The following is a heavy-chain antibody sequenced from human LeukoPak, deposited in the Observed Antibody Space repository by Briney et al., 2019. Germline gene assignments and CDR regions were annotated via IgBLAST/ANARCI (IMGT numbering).Heavy chain of an antibody. CDR3: AGYYYGTENYHNHPNFDY. J-gene: IGHJ4*02. Sequence: SETLSLTCAVYGGSFSTYYWSWIRQPPGKGLEWIGEINHSGSTTYNPSLESRVTISIDTSKNQFSPKLSSVTAADTAVYYCAGYYYGTENYHNHPNFDYWGQGTLVTVSS. V-gene: IGHV4-34*01. CDR1: GGSFSTYY. D-gene: IGHD3-10*01. CDR2: INHSGST.